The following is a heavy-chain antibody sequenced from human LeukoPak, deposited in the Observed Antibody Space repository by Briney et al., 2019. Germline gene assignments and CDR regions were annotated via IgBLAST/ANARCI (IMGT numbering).Heavy chain of an antibody. D-gene: IGHD2-15*01. CDR3: ARVLLPEYCSGGSCYSENWFDP. CDR1: GYTFTSYG. V-gene: IGHV1-18*01. Sequence: ASVKVSCKASGYTFTSYGISWVRQAPGQGLEWMGWISAYNGNTNYAQKLQGRVTMTTDTSTSTAYMELRSLRSDDTAVYYCARVLLPEYCSGGSCYSENWFDPWGQGTLVTVSS. CDR2: ISAYNGNT. J-gene: IGHJ5*02.